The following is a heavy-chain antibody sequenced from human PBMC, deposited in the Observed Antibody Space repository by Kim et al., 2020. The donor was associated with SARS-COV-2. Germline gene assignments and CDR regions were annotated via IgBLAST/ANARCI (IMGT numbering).Heavy chain of an antibody. V-gene: IGHV3-23*01. D-gene: IGHD2-15*01. CDR3: AKVRVRRVAATLYYFDY. CDR2: ISGSGGST. Sequence: GGSLRLSCAASGFTFSSYAMSWVRQAPGKGLEWVSAISGSGGSTYYADSVKGRFTISRDNSKNTLYLQMNSLRAEDTAVYYCAKVRVRRVAATLYYFDYWGQGTLVTVSS. CDR1: GFTFSSYA. J-gene: IGHJ4*02.